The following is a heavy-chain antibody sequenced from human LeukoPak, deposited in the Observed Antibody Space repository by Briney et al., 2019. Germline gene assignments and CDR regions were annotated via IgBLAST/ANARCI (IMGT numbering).Heavy chain of an antibody. CDR3: ARGARPYYDFWSGPYGMDV. CDR2: IYYSGST. V-gene: IGHV4-59*01. CDR1: GGSISSYY. J-gene: IGHJ6*02. Sequence: PSETLSLTCTVSGGSISSYYWSWIRQPPGKGLEWIGYIYYSGSTNYNPSLKSRVTISVDTSKNQFSLKLSSVTAADTAVYYCARGARPYYDFWSGPYGMDVWGRGTTVTVSS. D-gene: IGHD3-3*01.